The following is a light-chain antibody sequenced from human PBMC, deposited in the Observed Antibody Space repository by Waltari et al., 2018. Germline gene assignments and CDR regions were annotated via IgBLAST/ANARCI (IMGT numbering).Light chain of an antibody. V-gene: IGKV3-20*01. CDR3: QQYLRLPVT. Sequence: SYSAHASVSRTLSDYHQKPGQAPGLRIDGASTRATGIPDRFSGSGAGTDVSLTISRREPDDFSVYYCQQYLRLPVTFGQGTTVEI. CDR1: ASVSRTL. CDR2: GAS. J-gene: IGKJ1*01.